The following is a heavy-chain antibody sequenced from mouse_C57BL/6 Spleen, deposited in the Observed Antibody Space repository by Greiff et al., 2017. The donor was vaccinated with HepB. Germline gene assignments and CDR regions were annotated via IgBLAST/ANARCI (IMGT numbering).Heavy chain of an antibody. J-gene: IGHJ2*01. CDR3: ARGTTVVAPLDY. CDR1: GYAFTNYL. CDR2: INPGSGGT. Sequence: VQRVESGAELVRPGTSVKVSCKASGYAFTNYLIEWVKQRPGQGLEWIGVINPGSGGTNYNEKFKGKATLTADKSSSTAYMQLSSLTSEDSAVYFCARGTTVVAPLDYWGQGTTLTVSS. D-gene: IGHD1-1*01. V-gene: IGHV1-54*01.